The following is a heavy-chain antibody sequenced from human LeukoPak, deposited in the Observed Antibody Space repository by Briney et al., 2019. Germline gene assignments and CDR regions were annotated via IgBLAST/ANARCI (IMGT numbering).Heavy chain of an antibody. CDR2: LFYSGST. V-gene: IGHV4-61*01. CDR3: ARGLGDHYDSIKTRFDP. J-gene: IGHJ5*02. CDR1: GGSVSSGIHY. Sequence: SETLSLTCTVSGGSVSSGIHYWSWIRHPPVNGLGWLGYLFYSGSTNYNPSLKSRVTISVDTSKNQFSLRLSSVTAADTAVYYCARGLGDHYDSIKTRFDPWGQGTLVTVSS. D-gene: IGHD3-22*01.